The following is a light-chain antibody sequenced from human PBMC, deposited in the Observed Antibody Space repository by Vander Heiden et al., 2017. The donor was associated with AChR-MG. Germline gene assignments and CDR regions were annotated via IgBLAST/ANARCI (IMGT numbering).Light chain of an antibody. J-gene: IGLJ3*02. V-gene: IGLV1-40*01. Sequence: QSVLTQPPSVSGAPGQRVTIPCPGSSSNIGAGYDVPWYQQLPGTAPKLLIFGNSNRPSGVPDRFSGSKSGTSASPAITGLQAEDEADYYCQSYDSSLSGPWVFGGGTKLTVL. CDR2: GNS. CDR1: SSNIGAGYD. CDR3: QSYDSSLSGPWV.